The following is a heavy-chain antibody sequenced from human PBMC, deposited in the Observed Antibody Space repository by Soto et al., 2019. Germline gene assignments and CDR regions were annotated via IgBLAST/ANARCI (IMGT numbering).Heavy chain of an antibody. D-gene: IGHD3-9*01. V-gene: IGHV4-34*01. CDR3: SRDDSDWFFN. Sequence: SDTLSLTCAVYGGSFSGHDWTWIRQPPGTGLEWIGEINHSGSSNYNPSLKSRVTISRDDSKKTAYLQMNSLESEDTAVYYCSRDDSDWFFNWGRGTLVTVSS. CDR1: GGSFSGHD. J-gene: IGHJ4*02. CDR2: INHSGSS.